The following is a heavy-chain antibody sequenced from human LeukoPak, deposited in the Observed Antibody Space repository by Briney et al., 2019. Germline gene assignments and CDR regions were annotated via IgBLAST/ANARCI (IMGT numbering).Heavy chain of an antibody. D-gene: IGHD1-26*01. CDR2: MNPNSGNT. CDR1: GYTFTSYD. J-gene: IGHJ6*02. CDR3: ACRGSYHKSYYYYGMDV. Sequence: ASVKVSCKASGYTFTSYDINWVRQATGQGLEWMGWMNPNSGNTGYAQKFQGRVTMTRNTSISTAYMELSSLRSEDTAVYYCACRGSYHKSYYYYGMDVWGQGTTVTVSS. V-gene: IGHV1-8*01.